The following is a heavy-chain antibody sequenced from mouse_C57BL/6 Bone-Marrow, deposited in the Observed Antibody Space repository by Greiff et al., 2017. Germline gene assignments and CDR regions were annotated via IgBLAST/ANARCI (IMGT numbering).Heavy chain of an antibody. CDR2: IDPEDGDT. J-gene: IGHJ2*01. CDR3: TTTVYSSHDY. V-gene: IGHV14-1*01. D-gene: IGHD2-5*01. CDR1: GFNIKDYY. Sequence: VQLQQPGAELVRPGASVKLSCTASGFNIKDYYMHWVKQRPEQGLEWIGRIDPEDGDTEYAPKFQGKATMTADTSSNTAYLQLSSLTAEDTAVYYCTTTVYSSHDYWGQGTTLTVSS.